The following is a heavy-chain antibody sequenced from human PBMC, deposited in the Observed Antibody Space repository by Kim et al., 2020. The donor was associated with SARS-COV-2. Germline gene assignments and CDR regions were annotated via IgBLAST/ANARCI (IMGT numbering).Heavy chain of an antibody. CDR1: GGTFSSYA. CDR3: ARGRGGTAMPTYYFDY. J-gene: IGHJ4*02. CDR2: IIPIFGTA. V-gene: IGHV1-69*13. Sequence: SVKVSCKASGGTFSSYAISWVRQAPGQGLEWMGGIIPIFGTANYAQKFQGRVTITADESTSTAYMELSSLRSEDTAVYYCARGRGGTAMPTYYFDYWGQGTLVTVSS. D-gene: IGHD5-18*01.